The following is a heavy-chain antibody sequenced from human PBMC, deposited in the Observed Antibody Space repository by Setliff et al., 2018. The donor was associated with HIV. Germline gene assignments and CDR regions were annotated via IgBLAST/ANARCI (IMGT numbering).Heavy chain of an antibody. CDR1: GGSISTSNYF. V-gene: IGHV4-39*02. Sequence: SETLSLTCNVSGGSISTSNYFWGWIRQPPGKGLEWIGSFHSSGSTSYNPSLRSRVTMSIDASKNHFSLKLTSVTAADTAVYYCARGSSGWTFDYWGQGTLVTVSS. CDR3: ARGSSGWTFDY. D-gene: IGHD6-19*01. J-gene: IGHJ4*02. CDR2: FHSSGST.